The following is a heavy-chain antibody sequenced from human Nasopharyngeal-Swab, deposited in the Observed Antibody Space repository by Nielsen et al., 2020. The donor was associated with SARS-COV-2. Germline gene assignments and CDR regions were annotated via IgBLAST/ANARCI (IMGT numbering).Heavy chain of an antibody. J-gene: IGHJ6*02. V-gene: IGHV4-34*01. Sequence: RQAPGKGLEWGGEINHSGSTNYNPSLKSRVTISVDTSKNQFSLKLSSVTAADTAVYYCARGTVYYYDSSGYYYYYYYGMDVWGQGTTVTVSS. CDR3: ARGTVYYYDSSGYYYYYYYGMDV. CDR2: INHSGST. D-gene: IGHD3-22*01.